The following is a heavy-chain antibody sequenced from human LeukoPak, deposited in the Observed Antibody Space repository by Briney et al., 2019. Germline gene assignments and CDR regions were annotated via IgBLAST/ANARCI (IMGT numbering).Heavy chain of an antibody. V-gene: IGHV5-51*01. J-gene: IGHJ4*02. CDR1: GYSFTSYW. CDR3: ARREDCSSTSCGDFDY. CDR2: IYPGDSDT. Sequence: GESLKISCEGSGYSFTSYWIGWVRQMPGKGLEWMGIIYPGDSDTRYSPSFQGQVTISAAKSISTAYLQWSSLKASDTAMYYCARREDCSSTSCGDFDYWGQGTLVTVSS. D-gene: IGHD2-2*01.